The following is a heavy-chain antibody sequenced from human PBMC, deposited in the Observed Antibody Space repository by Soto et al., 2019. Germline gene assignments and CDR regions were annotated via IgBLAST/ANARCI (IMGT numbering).Heavy chain of an antibody. CDR1: GYNFTQYT. V-gene: IGHV1-3*01. CDR3: ARDLYSSSFFGFDA. J-gene: IGHJ5*02. D-gene: IGHD2-2*01. CDR2: ITAGDGTT. Sequence: QVHLVQSGAEVKKPGASVKVSCKASGYNFTQYTIHWVRQAPGQRLEWMGWITAGDGTTQYSKKFQTRVTIGSDVSATTVYMDLNSLRSEDTAVYYCARDLYSSSFFGFDACVRGTLVIVSS.